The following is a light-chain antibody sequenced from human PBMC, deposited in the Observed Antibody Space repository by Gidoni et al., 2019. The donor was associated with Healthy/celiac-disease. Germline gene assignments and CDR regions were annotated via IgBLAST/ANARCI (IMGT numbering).Light chain of an antibody. CDR3: QQYNSYSQT. CDR1: QRISSW. Sequence: DIQITQSPSTLSASVGDRVTITCRASQRISSWLAWYQQKPGKAPKLLIYKASSLESGVPSRFRGSGSGTEFNLTISSLQPDDFATYYCQQYNSYSQTFXQXTKVEIK. J-gene: IGKJ1*01. V-gene: IGKV1-5*03. CDR2: KAS.